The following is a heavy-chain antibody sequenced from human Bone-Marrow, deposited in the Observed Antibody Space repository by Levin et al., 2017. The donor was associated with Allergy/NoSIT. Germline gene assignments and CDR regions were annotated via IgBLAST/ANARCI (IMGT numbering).Heavy chain of an antibody. CDR2: INPSDDTT. CDR3: ARGKYDILTGYYMASGGPDY. D-gene: IGHD3-9*01. V-gene: IGHV1-46*01. CDR1: GYIFSNYY. J-gene: IGHJ4*02. Sequence: GGSLRLSCKPSGYIFSNYYLAWVRQAPGQGLEWVGIINPSDDTTAYAEEFRGRVTMTSYRSTATVYLELSSLRSEDTAVYYCARGKYDILTGYYMASGGPDYWGQGTLVSVSS.